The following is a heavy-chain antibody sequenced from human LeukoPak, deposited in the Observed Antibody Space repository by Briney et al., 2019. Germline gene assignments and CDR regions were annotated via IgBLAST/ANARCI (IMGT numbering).Heavy chain of an antibody. V-gene: IGHV1-8*01. CDR2: MNTNSGNT. J-gene: IGHJ4*02. Sequence: ASVKVSCKASGYTFTSYDINEVRQATQQGLEWMGWMNTNSGNTDYAQKFQGRVTMTRNTSISTAYMELSSVTSEDTAVYSCARLLPSSSWDNDYWGQGTLVTVSS. CDR1: GYTFTSYD. CDR3: ARLLPSSSWDNDY. D-gene: IGHD6-13*01.